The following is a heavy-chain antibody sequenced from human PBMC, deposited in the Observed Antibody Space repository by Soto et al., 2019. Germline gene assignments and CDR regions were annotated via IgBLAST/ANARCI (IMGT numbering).Heavy chain of an antibody. J-gene: IGHJ4*02. CDR3: ARTTLSGVGATTGIVPVDY. CDR2: ISGSGGST. CDR1: GFTFSSYA. Sequence: GGSLRLSCAASGFTFSSYAMSWVRQAPGKGLEWVSAISGSGGSTYYADSVKGRFTISRDNSKNTLYLQMNSLRAEDTAVYYCARTTLSGVGATTGIVPVDYWGQGTLVTVSS. D-gene: IGHD1-26*01. V-gene: IGHV3-23*01.